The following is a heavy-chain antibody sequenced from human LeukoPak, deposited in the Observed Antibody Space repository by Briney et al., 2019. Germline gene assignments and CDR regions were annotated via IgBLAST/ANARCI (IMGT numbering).Heavy chain of an antibody. Sequence: PSETLSLTCTVSGDSINSLDLWSWVRQPPGKGLEWIGEMYLSGTTHSNPSVKSRVTISIDKSKNQFFLNLSSVTAADTAVYYCAGRRTGYSSGYGHWGQGTLVTVSS. J-gene: IGHJ4*02. V-gene: IGHV4-4*02. CDR3: AGRRTGYSSGYGH. CDR2: MYLSGTT. CDR1: GDSINSLDL. D-gene: IGHD5-18*01.